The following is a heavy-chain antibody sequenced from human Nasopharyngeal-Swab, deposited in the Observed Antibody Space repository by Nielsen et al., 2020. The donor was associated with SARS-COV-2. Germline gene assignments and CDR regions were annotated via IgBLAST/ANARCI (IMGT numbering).Heavy chain of an antibody. CDR3: ARDPGTLYYYYYMDV. Sequence: RQAPGKGLEWIGEINHSGSTNYNPSLKSRVTISVDTSKNQFSLKLSSVTAADTAVYYCARDPGTLYYYYYMDVWGKGTTVTVSS. V-gene: IGHV4-34*01. J-gene: IGHJ6*03. CDR2: INHSGST.